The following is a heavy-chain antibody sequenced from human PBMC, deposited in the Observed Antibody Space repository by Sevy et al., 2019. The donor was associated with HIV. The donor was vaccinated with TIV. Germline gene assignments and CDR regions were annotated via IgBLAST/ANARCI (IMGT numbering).Heavy chain of an antibody. V-gene: IGHV4-61*02. CDR2: VFPSGGT. D-gene: IGHD5-12*01. Sequence: SETLSLTCTVSGGSIRSGRFYWTWIRQPAGKGLEWIGRVFPSGGTDFSPSMVRQASISIDTSKKQFSLRLTSVTAADTAIYYCARAEGDGYNSGYFDSWGPGTLVTVSS. J-gene: IGHJ4*02. CDR1: GGSIRSGRFY. CDR3: ARAEGDGYNSGYFDS.